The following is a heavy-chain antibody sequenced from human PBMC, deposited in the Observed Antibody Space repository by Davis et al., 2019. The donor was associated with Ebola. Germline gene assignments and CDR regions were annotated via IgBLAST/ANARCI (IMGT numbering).Heavy chain of an antibody. CDR3: ARDLGYSYGIFDY. CDR2: ITGSGVST. Sequence: GESLKISCAASGFIFSTYGMSWVRQAPGKGLEWVSTITGSGVSTYYADSVKGRFTVSRDNSKNTLYLQMSSLRAEDTAVYYCARDLGYSYGIFDYWGQGTLVTVSS. CDR1: GFIFSTYG. V-gene: IGHV3-23*01. D-gene: IGHD5-18*01. J-gene: IGHJ4*02.